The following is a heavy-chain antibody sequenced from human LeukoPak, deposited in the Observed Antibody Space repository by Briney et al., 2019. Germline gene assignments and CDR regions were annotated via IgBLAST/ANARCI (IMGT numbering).Heavy chain of an antibody. CDR1: GFTFSSHW. CDR3: ARPPGPMVRGILGY. J-gene: IGHJ4*02. D-gene: IGHD3-10*01. Sequence: GGSLRLSCADSGFTFSSHWMHWVRQAPGKGLVWVSLINSDGSTTNYADSVKGRFTISRDNAKNTLYLQMNSLRAEDTAVYYCARPPGPMVRGILGYWGQGTLVTVSS. V-gene: IGHV3-74*01. CDR2: INSDGSTT.